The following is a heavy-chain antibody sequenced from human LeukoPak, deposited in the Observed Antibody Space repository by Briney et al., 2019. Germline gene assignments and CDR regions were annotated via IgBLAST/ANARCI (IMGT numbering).Heavy chain of an antibody. CDR3: ARDSLHSSRWHGKDYYYMDV. CDR1: EFTFSTYS. J-gene: IGHJ6*03. V-gene: IGHV3-21*04. CDR2: ISSGSTYI. Sequence: GGSLRLSCAASEFTFSTYSMNWVRQAPGKGLEWVSSISSGSTYIYYADSVKGRFTISRDNAKNSLYLQMNSLRAEDTALYYCARDSLHSSRWHGKDYYYMDVWGKGTTVTVSS. D-gene: IGHD6-13*01.